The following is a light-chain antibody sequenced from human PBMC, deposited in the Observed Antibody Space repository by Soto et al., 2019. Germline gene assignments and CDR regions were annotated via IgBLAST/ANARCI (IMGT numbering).Light chain of an antibody. CDR2: DVT. V-gene: IGLV2-14*01. Sequence: QSALTQPRSVSGSPGQSVTISCTGTSSDVGGYNYVSWYQQHPAKAPKLMIYDVTKRPSGVSSRFSASKSGNTASLTISGLQAEDEADYYCSSYTSSSTLHVFGTGTKVTVL. J-gene: IGLJ1*01. CDR3: SSYTSSSTLHV. CDR1: SSDVGGYNY.